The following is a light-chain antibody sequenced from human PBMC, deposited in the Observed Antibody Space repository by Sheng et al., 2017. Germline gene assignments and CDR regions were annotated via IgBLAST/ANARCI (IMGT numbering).Light chain of an antibody. Sequence: EIVLTQSPGSLSLSPGERATLSCRASQSVSSSYVAWYQQKPGQAPRLLIYGASSRATGIPDRFSGSGSGTDFTLTIRRLEAEDFAVYYCQQYGSSPWTFGQGTKVEIK. CDR3: QQYGSSPWT. CDR1: QSVSSSY. CDR2: GAS. J-gene: IGKJ1*01. V-gene: IGKV3-20*01.